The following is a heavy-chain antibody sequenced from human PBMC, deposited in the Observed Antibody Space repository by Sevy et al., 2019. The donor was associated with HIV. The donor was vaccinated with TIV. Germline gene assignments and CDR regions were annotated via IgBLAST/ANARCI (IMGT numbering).Heavy chain of an antibody. Sequence: GGSLRLSCAASGFTFSSHWMSWVRQAPGKGLEWVANIKQDGSDKYYVDSVKGRFTISRDKAKNSRSLQMNSLRAEDTAVYYCARDTGGIGMDVWGQGTTVTVSS. D-gene: IGHD6-13*01. CDR2: IKQDGSDK. CDR3: ARDTGGIGMDV. V-gene: IGHV3-7*01. CDR1: GFTFSSHW. J-gene: IGHJ6*02.